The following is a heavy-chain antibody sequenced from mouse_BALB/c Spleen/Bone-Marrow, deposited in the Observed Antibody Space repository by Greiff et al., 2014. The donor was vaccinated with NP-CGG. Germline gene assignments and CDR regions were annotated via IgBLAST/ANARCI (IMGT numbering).Heavy chain of an antibody. CDR3: VRKGTKGVDY. V-gene: IGHV14-1*02. J-gene: IGHJ2*01. CDR2: IDPEDSDI. Sequence: EVQLQQSGAELVRPGASVKLSCKASGFNFTDYYMHWVKQRPEQGLEWIGMIDPEDSDIKYDPMFRDKATITAATSSNTAYLQLSSLTSDDTAVYYCVRKGTKGVDYWGQGTTLTVSS. D-gene: IGHD2-14*01. CDR1: GFNFTDYY.